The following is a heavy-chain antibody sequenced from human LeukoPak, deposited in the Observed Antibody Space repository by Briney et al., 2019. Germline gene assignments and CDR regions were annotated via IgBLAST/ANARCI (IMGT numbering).Heavy chain of an antibody. CDR2: ISGSGGST. Sequence: PGGSLRLSCAASGFTVSSNYMSWVRQAPGKGLEGVSAISGSGGSTYFADSVKGRFTISRDNSKNTLFLQMNSLRAEDTAVYYCANLPLWFGELLPQENQYYFDYWGQGTLVTVSS. CDR3: ANLPLWFGELLPQENQYYFDY. V-gene: IGHV3-23*01. J-gene: IGHJ4*02. CDR1: GFTVSSNY. D-gene: IGHD3-10*01.